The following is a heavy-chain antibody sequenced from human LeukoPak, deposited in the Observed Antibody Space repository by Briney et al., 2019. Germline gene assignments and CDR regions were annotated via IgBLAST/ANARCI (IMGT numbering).Heavy chain of an antibody. CDR3: ATLSY. J-gene: IGHJ4*02. CDR2: IWYDGKNE. CDR1: GFTFSGSG. V-gene: IGHV3-30*02. D-gene: IGHD2/OR15-2a*01. Sequence: GGSLRLSCAASGFTFSGSGMHWVRQAPGKGLEWVAVIWYDGKNEYYSGSVKGRFTISRDNSKNTLYLQMNSLRAEDTAVYYCATLSYWGQGTLVTVSS.